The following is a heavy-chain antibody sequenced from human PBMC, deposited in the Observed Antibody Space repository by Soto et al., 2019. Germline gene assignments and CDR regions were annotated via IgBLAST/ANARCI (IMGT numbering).Heavy chain of an antibody. D-gene: IGHD4-17*01. Sequence: ESGGGLVKPGGSLRLSCAASGFTFSSYSMNWVRQAPGKGLEWVSSISSSSSYIYYADSVKGRFTISRDNAKNSLYLQMNSLRAEDTAVYYCARDRTDYGDYAPFDYWGQGTLVTVSS. V-gene: IGHV3-21*01. CDR3: ARDRTDYGDYAPFDY. CDR2: ISSSSSYI. CDR1: GFTFSSYS. J-gene: IGHJ4*02.